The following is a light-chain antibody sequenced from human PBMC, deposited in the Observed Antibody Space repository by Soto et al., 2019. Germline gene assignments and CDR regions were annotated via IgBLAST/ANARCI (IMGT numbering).Light chain of an antibody. V-gene: IGKV1-39*01. CDR2: DAS. J-gene: IGKJ4*02. CDR1: QAILTY. CDR3: QHTYSPDVT. Sequence: DIHLTQSPSSLSAAVGDRVTITCRASQAILTYLNWLQQKAGKAPEVLIYDASGLRSGVPSRFTGSGSTTDFTLAITSLLRDDAGAYCCQHTYSPDVTFGGGTKV.